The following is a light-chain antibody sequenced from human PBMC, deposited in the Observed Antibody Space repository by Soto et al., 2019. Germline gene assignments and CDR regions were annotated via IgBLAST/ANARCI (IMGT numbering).Light chain of an antibody. CDR1: QSVSDK. CDR3: QQRSNWPPVT. J-gene: IGKJ2*01. V-gene: IGKV3-11*01. Sequence: EIVMTQSPATVSVSPGERATLSCRASQSVSDKLAWYQQKPGQAPRLLIYDASNRATGIPARFSGSGSGTDFTLTISSLEPEDFAVYYCQQRSNWPPVTFGQGTKLEIK. CDR2: DAS.